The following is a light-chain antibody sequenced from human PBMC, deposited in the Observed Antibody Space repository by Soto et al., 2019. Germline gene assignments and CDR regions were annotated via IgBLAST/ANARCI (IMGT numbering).Light chain of an antibody. V-gene: IGKV1-39*01. CDR1: QPIKNY. CDR3: QQSYSAPYT. J-gene: IGKJ2*01. CDR2: GAS. Sequence: DIQMTQSPFSLSASVGDRVTITCRASQPIKNYLNWYQQQSGKAPKLLIYGASSLQSGVPSRFSGGGSGTDFTLTISYLQPEDFTTYYCQQSYSAPYTFGQGTKVEMK.